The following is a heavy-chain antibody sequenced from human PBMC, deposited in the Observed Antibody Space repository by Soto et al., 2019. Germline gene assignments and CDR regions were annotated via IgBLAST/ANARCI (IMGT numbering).Heavy chain of an antibody. Sequence: QVQLQESGPGLVKPSGTLSLTCAVSGDSISSDKWWSWVRQPPGKGLEWIGEIYQSGRTNCNPSLKSRVTISVEKSKNQFSLELSSMTAADTAVYYCARGGDWKFDYWGQGSLVTVSS. J-gene: IGHJ4*02. CDR2: IYQSGRT. CDR1: GDSISSDKW. D-gene: IGHD2-21*02. V-gene: IGHV4-4*02. CDR3: ARGGDWKFDY.